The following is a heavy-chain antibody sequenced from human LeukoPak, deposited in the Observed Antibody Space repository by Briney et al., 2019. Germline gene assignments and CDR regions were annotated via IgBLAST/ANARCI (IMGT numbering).Heavy chain of an antibody. CDR3: ARDRESSPWELLLDY. CDR1: GYSIRSGYY. J-gene: IGHJ4*02. V-gene: IGHV4-38-2*02. CDR2: LHHTSST. Sequence: SETLSLTCAVSGYSIRSGYYWAWIRQPPGKGLEWTGSLHHTSSTYYNPSLKSRVTMSVDKSNNKFSLKLSSVTAADTALYYCARDRESSPWELLLDYWGQGILVTVSS. D-gene: IGHD1-26*01.